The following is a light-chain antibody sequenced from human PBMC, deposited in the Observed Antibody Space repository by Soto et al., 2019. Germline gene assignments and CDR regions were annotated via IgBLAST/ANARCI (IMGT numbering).Light chain of an antibody. Sequence: GARVTITCRASQRISDSLAWYQQKPGKAPKLLIYEASNLKSGVPSRFSGSGSGTEYTLTISSLQPDDFASYYCQQYNGYWTFGQGTKVEIK. CDR2: EAS. V-gene: IGKV1-5*03. CDR1: QRISDS. J-gene: IGKJ1*01. CDR3: QQYNGYWT.